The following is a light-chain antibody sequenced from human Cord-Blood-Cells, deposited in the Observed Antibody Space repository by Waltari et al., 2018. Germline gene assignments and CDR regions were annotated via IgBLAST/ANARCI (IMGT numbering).Light chain of an antibody. CDR1: QSVSSN. Sequence: EIVMTQSPATLSVSPGERATLSCRASQSVSSNFAWYQQKPRQAPRLLIYGAATRATVIPARFSGSGSGTEVTLTISSLQSEDFAVYDCQQYNNWPDTFGQGTKLEIK. V-gene: IGKV3-15*01. CDR3: QQYNNWPDT. CDR2: GAA. J-gene: IGKJ2*01.